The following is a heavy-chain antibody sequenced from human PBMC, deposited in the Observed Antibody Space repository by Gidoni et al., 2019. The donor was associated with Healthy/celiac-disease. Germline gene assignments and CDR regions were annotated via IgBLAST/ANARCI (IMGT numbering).Heavy chain of an antibody. D-gene: IGHD1-26*01. V-gene: IGHV3-30*04. J-gene: IGHJ4*02. CDR3: ARAGRSAD. CDR1: GFTFSSYA. CDR2: ISDDGSNK. Sequence: QVQLVESGGGVVQPGRSLRLSCAASGFTFSSYAMHWVRQAPGKGLEWVAVISDDGSNKYYADSVKGRFTISRDNSKNTLYLQMNSLRAEDTAVYYCARAGRSADWGQGTLVTVSS.